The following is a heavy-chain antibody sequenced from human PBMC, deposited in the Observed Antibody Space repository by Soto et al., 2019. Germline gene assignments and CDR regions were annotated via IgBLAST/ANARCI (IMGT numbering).Heavy chain of an antibody. Sequence: PGGSLRLSCAASGFTFSDYYMSWIRQAPGKGLEWVSYISSSSSYTNYADSVKGRFTISRDNAKNSLYLQMNSLRAEDTAVYYCARVPWFGGNGIDYWGQGTLVTVSS. CDR3: ARVPWFGGNGIDY. CDR1: GFTFSDYY. CDR2: ISSSSSYT. D-gene: IGHD3-10*01. V-gene: IGHV3-11*06. J-gene: IGHJ4*02.